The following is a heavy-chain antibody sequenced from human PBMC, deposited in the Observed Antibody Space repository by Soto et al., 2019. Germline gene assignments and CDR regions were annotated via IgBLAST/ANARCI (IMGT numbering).Heavy chain of an antibody. V-gene: IGHV3-43D*04. D-gene: IGHD3-22*01. J-gene: IGHJ4*02. CDR2: ISWDGGST. CDR3: AKSSFGSSGYYYYFDC. CDR1: GFTFDDYA. Sequence: VQLVESGGVVVQPGGSLRLSCAASGFTFDDYAMHWVRQAPGKGLEWVSLISWDGGSTYYADSVKGRFTISRDNSKNSLFLQVNSLRAEDTALYYCAKSSFGSSGYYYYFDCWGKGTLVTVSS.